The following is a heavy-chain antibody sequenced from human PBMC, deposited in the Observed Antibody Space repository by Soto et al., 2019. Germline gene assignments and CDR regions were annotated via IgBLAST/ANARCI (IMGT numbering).Heavy chain of an antibody. J-gene: IGHJ2*01. CDR1: GYTFTSYA. CDR3: AREQLTYWYFDL. V-gene: IGHV1-3*01. D-gene: IGHD1-1*01. Sequence: VQLVQSGAEVKKPGASVKVSCKASGYTFTSYAMHWVRQAPGQRLEWMGWINAGNGNTKYSQKFQGRVTITRDTSASTAYMELSSLRSEDTAVYYCAREQLTYWYFDLWGRGTLVTVSS. CDR2: INAGNGNT.